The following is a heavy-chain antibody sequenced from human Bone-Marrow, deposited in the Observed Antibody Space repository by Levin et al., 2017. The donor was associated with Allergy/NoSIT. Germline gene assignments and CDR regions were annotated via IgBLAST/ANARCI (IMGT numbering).Heavy chain of an antibody. CDR3: AQDPLWDDQ. CDR1: GFNFKISP. D-gene: IGHD1-26*01. V-gene: IGHV3-30*18. Sequence: GGSLRLSCAASGFNFKISPMHWVRQAPGKGLEWVAVISSDGSSKYYGDSVKGRFTISRDNSKNTLFLQMNSLRREDTAVYYCAQDPLWDDQWGQGTLVTVSS. J-gene: IGHJ4*02. CDR2: ISSDGSSK.